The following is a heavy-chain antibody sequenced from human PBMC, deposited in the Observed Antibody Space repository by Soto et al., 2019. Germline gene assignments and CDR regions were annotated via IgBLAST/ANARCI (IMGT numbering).Heavy chain of an antibody. J-gene: IGHJ5*02. CDR1: GFTFNDFA. D-gene: IGHD2-8*01. CDR3: AKGRESSTNGWLRWFDP. Sequence: EVQLLESGGGLVQPGGSLRLSCAASGFTFNDFAMSWVRQAPGKGLEWVSAISGSGGTTYYADSVKGRFTMSRDNSTNTLYLHMNRLRAEDTAVYYCAKGRESSTNGWLRWFDPRGQGTLVTVSS. CDR2: ISGSGGTT. V-gene: IGHV3-23*01.